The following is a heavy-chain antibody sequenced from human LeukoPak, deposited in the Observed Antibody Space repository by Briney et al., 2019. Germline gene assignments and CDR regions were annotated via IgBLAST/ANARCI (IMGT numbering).Heavy chain of an antibody. CDR2: VDPEDGET. V-gene: IGHV1-69-2*01. CDR1: GYTFTDYY. CDR3: ARDQQQLGYPDY. Sequence: ATVKISCKVSGYTFTDYYMHWVQQAPGKGLEWMGLVDPEDGETIYAEKFQGRVTITADTSISTAYMELSRLRSDDTAVYYCARDQQQLGYPDYWGQGTLVTVSS. J-gene: IGHJ4*02. D-gene: IGHD6-13*01.